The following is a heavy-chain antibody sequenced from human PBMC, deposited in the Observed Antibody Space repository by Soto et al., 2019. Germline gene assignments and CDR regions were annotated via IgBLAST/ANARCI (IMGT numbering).Heavy chain of an antibody. CDR3: ARDSPPTHP. J-gene: IGHJ5*02. CDR2: VSAYNGNT. V-gene: IGHV1-18*01. Sequence: QVQLVQSGAEVKKPGASVKVSCKASGYTFTSYAICWVRQAHGQGLEWMGWVSAYNGNTNYAQKLQGRVTRTTDTCSITAYMELRRRRSDDTAVYYRARDSPPTHPWGQGTRVAVSS. CDR1: GYTFTSYA.